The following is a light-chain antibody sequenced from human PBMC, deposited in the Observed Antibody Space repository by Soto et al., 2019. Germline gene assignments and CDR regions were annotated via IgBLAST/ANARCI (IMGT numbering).Light chain of an antibody. CDR2: DAS. J-gene: IGKJ5*01. CDR1: QSVSSSY. Sequence: ENVLSQSPGTLSLSPGERATLSCRASQSVSSSYLAWYQQKPGQAPRLLIYDASNRATGIPARFSGSGSGTDFTLTISSLEPEDFAVYYCQQRSNWPPGITFGQGTRLEIK. V-gene: IGKV3D-20*02. CDR3: QQRSNWPPGIT.